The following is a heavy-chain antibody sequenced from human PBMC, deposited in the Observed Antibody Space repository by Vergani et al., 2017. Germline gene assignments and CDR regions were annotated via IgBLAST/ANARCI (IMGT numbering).Heavy chain of an antibody. CDR1: GGSISSYY. J-gene: IGHJ6*02. Sequence: QVQLQESGPGLVKPSETLSLTCTVSGGSISSYYWSWIRQPPGKGLEWIGYIYYSGSTNYNPSLKSRVTISVDTSKNQFSLKLSSVTAADTAVYYCARRPKERQFDWSRMGTSYYYGMDVWGQGTTVTVSS. V-gene: IGHV4-59*01. CDR2: IYYSGST. CDR3: ARRPKERQFDWSRMGTSYYYGMDV. D-gene: IGHD3-9*01.